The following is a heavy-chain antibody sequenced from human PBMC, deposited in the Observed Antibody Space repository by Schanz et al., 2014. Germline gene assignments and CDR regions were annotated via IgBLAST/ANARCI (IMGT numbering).Heavy chain of an antibody. CDR2: IIPVLNIA. CDR1: GGTFSSYT. V-gene: IGHV1-69*02. CDR3: ARGRGFYDY. Sequence: QVHLVHSGAEVKKPGSSMKVSCKASGGTFSSYTISWMRQAPGQGLEWMGKIIPVLNIATYAQRFQGRVSITADTSTNTAYMELSSLTSEDTAVHYCARGRGFYDYWGQGTLVTVSS. D-gene: IGHD3-10*01. J-gene: IGHJ4*02.